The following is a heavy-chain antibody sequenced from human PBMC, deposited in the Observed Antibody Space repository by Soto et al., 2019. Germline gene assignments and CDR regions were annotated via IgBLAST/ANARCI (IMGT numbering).Heavy chain of an antibody. CDR1: GYTFTSYS. V-gene: IGHV1-3*01. D-gene: IGHD6-19*01. CDR3: AIVRGSGWHNAHDY. CDR2: INAGNGNT. Sequence: VNVSCKASGYTFTSYSMHWVRQAPGQRLEWMGWINAGNGNTKYSQKFQGRVTITRDTSASTAYMELSSLRSEDTAVYYCAIVRGSGWHNAHDYWGQGTMVTVSS. J-gene: IGHJ4*02.